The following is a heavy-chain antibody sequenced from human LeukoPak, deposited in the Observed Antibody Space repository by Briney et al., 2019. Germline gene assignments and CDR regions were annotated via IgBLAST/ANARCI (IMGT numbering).Heavy chain of an antibody. J-gene: IGHJ4*02. CDR1: GFTVSSNY. V-gene: IGHV3-53*01. CDR2: IYSGGST. D-gene: IGHD3-16*01. Sequence: GGSLRLSCAASGFTVSSNYMSWVRQAPGKGLEWVSVIYSGGSTYYADSVKGRFTISRDNSKNTLYLQMNSLRAEDTAVYYCASLTRVRGAYYFDYWGQGTLVTVSS. CDR3: ASLTRVRGAYYFDY.